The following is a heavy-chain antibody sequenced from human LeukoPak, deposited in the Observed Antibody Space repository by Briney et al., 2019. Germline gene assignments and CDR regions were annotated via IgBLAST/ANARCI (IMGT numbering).Heavy chain of an antibody. CDR1: GGSISSSSYY. Sequence: PSETLSLTCTVSGGSISSSSYYCGWIRQPPGKGLEWIGSIYYSGSTYYNPSLKSRVTISVDASKNQFSLKLSSVTAADTAVYYCASYDFWSGYYDYWGQGTLVTVSS. CDR3: ASYDFWSGYYDY. V-gene: IGHV4-39*01. J-gene: IGHJ4*02. CDR2: IYYSGST. D-gene: IGHD3-3*01.